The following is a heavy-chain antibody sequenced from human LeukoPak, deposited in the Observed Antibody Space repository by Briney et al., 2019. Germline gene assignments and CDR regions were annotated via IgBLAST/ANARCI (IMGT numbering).Heavy chain of an antibody. CDR2: ISAYNGNT. Sequence: ASVKVSCKASGYTFTSYGISWVRQAPGQGLEWMGWISAYNGNTNYAQKLQGRVTMTTDTSTSTAYVELRSLRSEDTAVYYCARAPGQQLTGFQDYYYYYYYMDVWGKGTTVTVSS. V-gene: IGHV1-18*01. J-gene: IGHJ6*03. D-gene: IGHD6-13*01. CDR3: ARAPGQQLTGFQDYYYYYYYMDV. CDR1: GYTFTSYG.